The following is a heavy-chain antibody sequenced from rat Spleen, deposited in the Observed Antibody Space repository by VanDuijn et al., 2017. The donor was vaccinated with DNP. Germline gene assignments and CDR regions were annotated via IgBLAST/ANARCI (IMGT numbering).Heavy chain of an antibody. CDR1: GFTFSDYY. J-gene: IGHJ4*01. V-gene: IGHV5-25*01. CDR2: ISTSGGST. Sequence: EVQLVESGGGVVQPGRSLKLSCAASGFTFSDYYMAWVRQAPTKGLEWVASISTSGGSTYYRDSVKGRFTISRDNAKSTLYLQMDSLRSEDTATYYCSRQRGGRYYAMDAWGQGTSVTVSS. CDR3: SRQRGGRYYAMDA. D-gene: IGHD1-11*01.